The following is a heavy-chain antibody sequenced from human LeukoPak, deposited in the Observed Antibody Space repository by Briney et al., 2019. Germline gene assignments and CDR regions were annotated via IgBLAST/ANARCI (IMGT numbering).Heavy chain of an antibody. V-gene: IGHV3-30*02. Sequence: GGSLRLSCAASGFIFSDYGMHWVRQAPGKGLEWVAFIRYDGSNKYYADSVKGRFTISRDNSKNTLYLQMNSLRAEDTAVYYCARDYDIVESPEGHDVFDILGQGTLVTVSS. D-gene: IGHD2-21*01. CDR2: IRYDGSNK. CDR1: GFIFSDYG. J-gene: IGHJ3*02. CDR3: ARDYDIVESPEGHDVFDI.